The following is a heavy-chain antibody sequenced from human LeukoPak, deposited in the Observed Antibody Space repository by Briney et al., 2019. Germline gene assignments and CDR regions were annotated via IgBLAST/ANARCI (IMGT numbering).Heavy chain of an antibody. D-gene: IGHD3-22*01. CDR1: GFTLDDYA. CDR2: ISGNSGSI. J-gene: IGHJ4*02. V-gene: IGHV3-9*01. Sequence: SCXAAGFTLDDYAMHWVRHAPGKGMEWVSGISGNSGSIMYADSVKGRFTISRDNAKNSLYLQMNSLRAEDTALYYCAKVDYYDSSGLRSYFDYWGQGTLVTVSS. CDR3: AKVDYYDSSGLRSYFDY.